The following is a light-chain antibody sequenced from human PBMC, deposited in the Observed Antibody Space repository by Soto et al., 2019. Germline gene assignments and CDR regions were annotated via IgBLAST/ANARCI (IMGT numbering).Light chain of an antibody. J-gene: IGLJ1*01. CDR1: SSNIGAAYD. V-gene: IGLV1-40*01. CDR2: GNN. Sequence: QAVVTQPPSVSGAPGQRVTMSCTGSSSNIGAAYDVHWYQHLPGVAPKLLIYGNNNRPSGVPDRFSASKSGTSASLAIRGLQAEDEADYYCQSYDISLSGYVFGTGTKLTVL. CDR3: QSYDISLSGYV.